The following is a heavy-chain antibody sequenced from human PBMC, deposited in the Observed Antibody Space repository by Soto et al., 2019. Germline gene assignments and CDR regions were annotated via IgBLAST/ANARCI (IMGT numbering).Heavy chain of an antibody. CDR2: ITSTGATI. CDR1: GFTLKDSA. V-gene: IGHV3-48*03. J-gene: IGHJ4*02. CDR3: ARDTAVGEIDD. Sequence: PGGSLRLSCSASGFTLKDSAMHWVRQAPGKGLERVSYITSTGATIYYADSVKGRFTISTDNAKNSLYLQMNSLRAEDTAVYYCARDTAVGEIDDWGQGTLVTVSS. D-gene: IGHD5-18*01.